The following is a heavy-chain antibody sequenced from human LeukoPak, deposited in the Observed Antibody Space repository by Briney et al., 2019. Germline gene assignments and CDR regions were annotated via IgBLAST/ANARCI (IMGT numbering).Heavy chain of an antibody. D-gene: IGHD4-11*01. J-gene: IGHJ4*02. CDR1: GGTFSSYA. CDR2: IIPIFGTA. V-gene: IGHV1-69*05. CDR3: ARDRSTVTTALDY. Sequence: SVKVSCKASGGTFSSYAISWVRQAPGQGLEWMGGIIPIFGTANYAQKFQGRVTITTDESTSTAYMELSSLRSEDTAVYYCARDRSTVTTALDYWGQGTLVTVSS.